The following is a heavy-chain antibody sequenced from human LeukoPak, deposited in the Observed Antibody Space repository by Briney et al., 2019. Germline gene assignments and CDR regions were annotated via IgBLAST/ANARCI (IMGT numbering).Heavy chain of an antibody. V-gene: IGHV3-74*01. J-gene: IGHJ4*02. Sequence: GGSLRLSCAASGFTFRNYWMQWVRQAPGKGLVWVSRVKGDGSFTDYADSVKGRFTISRDNAKNTLYLQMYSLRAEDTAAYYCVRDGDDYIDYWGQGSLVTVSS. D-gene: IGHD5-24*01. CDR3: VRDGDDYIDY. CDR1: GFTFRNYW. CDR2: VKGDGSFT.